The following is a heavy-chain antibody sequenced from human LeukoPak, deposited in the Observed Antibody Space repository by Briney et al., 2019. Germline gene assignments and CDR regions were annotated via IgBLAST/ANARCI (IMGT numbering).Heavy chain of an antibody. CDR1: GASISSSSYY. CDR2: IHYSGST. Sequence: SETLSLTCTVSGASISSSSYYWGWIRQPPGKGLEWIGSIHYSGSTHYNPSLKSRVTISVDTSKNQFSLKLSSVTAADTAVYYCARVGWSGYSSRVYYFDYWGQGTLVTVSS. V-gene: IGHV4-39*07. CDR3: ARVGWSGYSSRVYYFDY. J-gene: IGHJ4*02. D-gene: IGHD6-13*01.